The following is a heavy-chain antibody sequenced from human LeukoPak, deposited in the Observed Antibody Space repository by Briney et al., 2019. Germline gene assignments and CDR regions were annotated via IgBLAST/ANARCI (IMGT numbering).Heavy chain of an antibody. D-gene: IGHD6-13*01. Sequence: SETLSLTCTVSGGSISNYYWSWIRQPPGKGLEWIGYIYYSGNTNYNPSLKSRVTISVDTSKNQFSLKLSSVTAADTAVYFCARAYSSSWYFNWFDPWGQGTLVTVSS. CDR3: ARAYSSSWYFNWFDP. CDR2: IYYSGNT. J-gene: IGHJ5*02. CDR1: GGSISNYY. V-gene: IGHV4-59*08.